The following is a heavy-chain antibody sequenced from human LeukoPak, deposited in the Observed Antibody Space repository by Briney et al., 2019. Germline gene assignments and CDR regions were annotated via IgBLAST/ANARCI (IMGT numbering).Heavy chain of an antibody. D-gene: IGHD4-17*01. CDR3: AKDMAAYGDYQPKFDY. CDR1: GFTFDDYA. Sequence: QTGGSLRLSCAASGFTFDDYAMHWVRQAPGKGLEWVSGISWNSGSIGYADSVKGRFTISRDNAKNSLYLQMNSLRAEDTALYYCAKDMAAYGDYQPKFDYWGQGTLVTVSS. V-gene: IGHV3-9*01. CDR2: ISWNSGSI. J-gene: IGHJ4*02.